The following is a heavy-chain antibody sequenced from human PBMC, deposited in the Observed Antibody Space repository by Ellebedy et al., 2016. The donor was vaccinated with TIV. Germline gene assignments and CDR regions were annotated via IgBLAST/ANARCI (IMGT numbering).Heavy chain of an antibody. CDR2: IYHSGTT. V-gene: IGHV4-30-2*01. Sequence: MPSETLSLTCAVSGGSIAEGAFSWNWIRQTPGEGLEWIGYIYHSGTTYYNPSLKSRLTMSVDTSKNQFSLTLTSVTAADTAVYFCARSYGSRWFTLDYWGQGTLVAVSS. CDR1: GGSIAEGAFS. J-gene: IGHJ4*02. D-gene: IGHD6-19*01. CDR3: ARSYGSRWFTLDY.